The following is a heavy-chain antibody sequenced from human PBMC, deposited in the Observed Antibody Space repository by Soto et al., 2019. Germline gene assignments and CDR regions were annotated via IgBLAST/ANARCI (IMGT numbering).Heavy chain of an antibody. V-gene: IGHV4-39*01. D-gene: IGHD3-16*01. Sequence: QLQLQESGPGLVKPSETLSLTCTVSGGSISSSSYYWGWIRQPPGKGLEWIGSIYYSGSTYYNQSLKRRITIAGDTAKNKFSLKLSSVTAADTAVYDCAGQGIVITFGGVPGAFDIWGQGTMVTVSS. CDR3: AGQGIVITFGGVPGAFDI. J-gene: IGHJ3*02. CDR2: IYYSGST. CDR1: GGSISSSSYY.